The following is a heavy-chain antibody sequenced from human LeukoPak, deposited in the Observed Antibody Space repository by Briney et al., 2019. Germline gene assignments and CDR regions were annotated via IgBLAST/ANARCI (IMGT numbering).Heavy chain of an antibody. CDR2: TNSDGTTT. D-gene: IGHD4-23*01. CDR1: EFTVSNSW. V-gene: IGHV3-74*01. CDR3: ARDYGGNRRAFDV. Sequence: GGSLRLSCEASEFTVSNSWMHWVRQGPGKGLVWVSRTNSDGTTTIYADSVKGRFIMYRDNAKNTVHLQMNSLRAEDTAVYYCARDYGGNRRAFDVWGQGTMVTVSS. J-gene: IGHJ3*01.